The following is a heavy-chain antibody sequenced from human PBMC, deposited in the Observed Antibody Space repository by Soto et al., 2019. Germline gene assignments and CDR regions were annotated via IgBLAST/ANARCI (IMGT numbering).Heavy chain of an antibody. Sequence: ASVKVSCKASGYTFAVYYMHWVRQAPGQGLEWMGWINPKSGGTMYPQKFQGRVTMTWDTSISTAYMALTRLRSDDTAVYYCARDLAKGGGSAGFDYWGQGTLVTVSS. V-gene: IGHV1-2*02. CDR3: ARDLAKGGGSAGFDY. CDR2: INPKSGGT. D-gene: IGHD1-26*01. J-gene: IGHJ4*02. CDR1: GYTFAVYY.